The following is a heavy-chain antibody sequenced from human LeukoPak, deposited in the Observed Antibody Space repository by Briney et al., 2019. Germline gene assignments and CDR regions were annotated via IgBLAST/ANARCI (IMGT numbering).Heavy chain of an antibody. CDR1: GFTFSSYE. Sequence: PGGALRLSCAGSGFTFSSYEMNWVRQAPGKGLEGVSYISSSGSSIYYPDCVKRRFTISRDNLQNSLYLQMNSLRAEDTAVYYCARIIDPLGVNDYWGQGTLVTVSS. V-gene: IGHV3-48*03. J-gene: IGHJ4*02. CDR2: ISSSGSSI. CDR3: ARIIDPLGVNDY. D-gene: IGHD2-8*01.